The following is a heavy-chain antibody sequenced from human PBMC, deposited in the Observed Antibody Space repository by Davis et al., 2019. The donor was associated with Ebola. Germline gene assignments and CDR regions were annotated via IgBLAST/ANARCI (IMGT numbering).Heavy chain of an antibody. CDR2: IYHSGST. J-gene: IGHJ4*02. D-gene: IGHD3-22*01. V-gene: IGHV4-4*02. CDR1: GGSISSSNW. CDR3: ARCGYYYDSSGYYAPWYFDY. Sequence: MPSETLSLTCAVSGGSISSSNWWSWVRQPPGKGLEWIGEIYHSGSTNYNPSLKSRVTISVDTSKNQFSLKLSSVTAADTAVYYCARCGYYYDSSGYYAPWYFDYWGQGTLVTVSS.